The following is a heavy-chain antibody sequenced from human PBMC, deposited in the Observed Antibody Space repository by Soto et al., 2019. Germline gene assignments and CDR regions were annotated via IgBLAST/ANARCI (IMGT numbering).Heavy chain of an antibody. V-gene: IGHV1-18*01. D-gene: IGHD1-26*01. CDR1: GGTFSSYA. Sequence: GASVKVSCKASGGTFSSYAISWVRQAPGQGLEWMGWISPYNGNTYFAQNFQGRVTMATDTSTSTAYMELRSLISDDTAVYYCARDPQFSGSLSGGGDAFDIWGQGTMVTVSS. J-gene: IGHJ3*02. CDR3: ARDPQFSGSLSGGGDAFDI. CDR2: ISPYNGNT.